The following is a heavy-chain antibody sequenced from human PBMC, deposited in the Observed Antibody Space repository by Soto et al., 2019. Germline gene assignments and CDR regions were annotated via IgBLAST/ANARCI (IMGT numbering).Heavy chain of an antibody. CDR2: IYPGDSDT. V-gene: IGHV5-51*01. Sequence: GESLKISCKGSGYSFTSYWIGWVRQMPGKGLEWMGIIYPGDSDTRYSPSFQGQVTISADKSISTAYLQWSSLKASDTAMYYCARTDYYDSSGYYPLDYWGQGTLVTVSS. D-gene: IGHD3-22*01. CDR3: ARTDYYDSSGYYPLDY. CDR1: GYSFTSYW. J-gene: IGHJ4*02.